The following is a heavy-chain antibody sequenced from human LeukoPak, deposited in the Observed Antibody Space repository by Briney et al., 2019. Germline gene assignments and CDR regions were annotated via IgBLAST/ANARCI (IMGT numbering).Heavy chain of an antibody. J-gene: IGHJ5*02. CDR3: VRYSTSLGWFDP. Sequence: SSETLSLTCTVSGGSISSGGYYWSWIRQPPGKGLEWIGYIYHSGSTYYNPSLKSRVTISVDTSKNQFSLQLSAVTAADTAVYYCVRYSTSLGWFDPWGQGTLVTVSS. CDR2: IYHSGST. V-gene: IGHV4-30-2*01. D-gene: IGHD6-13*01. CDR1: GGSISSGGYY.